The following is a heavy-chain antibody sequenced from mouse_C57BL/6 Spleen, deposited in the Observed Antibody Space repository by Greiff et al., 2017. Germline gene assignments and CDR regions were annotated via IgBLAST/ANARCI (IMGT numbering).Heavy chain of an antibody. CDR3: ARSGYYSNYDYFDY. Sequence: EVQLVESGPELVKPGASVKIPCKASGYTFTDYNMDWVKQSHGKSLEWIGDINPNNGGTIYNQKFKGKATLTVDKSSSTAYMELRSLTSEDTAVYYCARSGYYSNYDYFDYWGQGTTLTVSS. D-gene: IGHD2-5*01. CDR2: INPNNGGT. CDR1: GYTFTDYN. J-gene: IGHJ2*01. V-gene: IGHV1-18*01.